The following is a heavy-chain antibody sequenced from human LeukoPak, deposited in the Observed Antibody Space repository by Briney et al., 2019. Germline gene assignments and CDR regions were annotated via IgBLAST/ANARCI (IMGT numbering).Heavy chain of an antibody. D-gene: IGHD3-10*01. V-gene: IGHV4-34*01. Sequence: SETLSLTCAVYGGSFSGYYWSWIRQPPGKGPEWIGEINHSGSTNYNPSLKSRVTISVDTSKNQFSLKLSSVTAADTAVYYCARGMNYYGSGSYYNWFDPWGQGTLVTVSS. J-gene: IGHJ5*02. CDR3: ARGMNYYGSGSYYNWFDP. CDR1: GGSFSGYY. CDR2: INHSGST.